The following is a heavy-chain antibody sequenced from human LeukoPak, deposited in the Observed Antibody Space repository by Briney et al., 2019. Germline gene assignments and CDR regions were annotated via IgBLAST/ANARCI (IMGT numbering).Heavy chain of an antibody. D-gene: IGHD6-13*01. CDR3: AREKFLAAAGTRGSWFDP. Sequence: GRSLRLSCAASGFTFSSYGMHWVRQAPGKGLEWMAVIWYDGSNKYYADSVKGRFTISRDNSKNTLYLQMNSLRAEDTAVYYCAREKFLAAAGTRGSWFDPWGQGTLVTVSS. CDR1: GFTFSSYG. CDR2: IWYDGSNK. V-gene: IGHV3-33*08. J-gene: IGHJ5*02.